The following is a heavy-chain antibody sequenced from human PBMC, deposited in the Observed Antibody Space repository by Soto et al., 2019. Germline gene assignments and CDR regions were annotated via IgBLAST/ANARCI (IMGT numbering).Heavy chain of an antibody. Sequence: PGGSLRLSCAASGFTFSSYGMHWVRQAPGKGLEWVAVISYDGSNKYYADSVKGRFTVSRDNSKNTLYLQMNSLRAEDTAVYYCAKDGKPWELLPLYFDYWGQGTLVTVSS. J-gene: IGHJ4*02. D-gene: IGHD1-26*01. CDR3: AKDGKPWELLPLYFDY. CDR2: ISYDGSNK. CDR1: GFTFSSYG. V-gene: IGHV3-30*18.